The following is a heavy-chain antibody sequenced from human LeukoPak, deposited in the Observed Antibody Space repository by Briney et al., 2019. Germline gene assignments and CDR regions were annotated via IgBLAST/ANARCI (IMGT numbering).Heavy chain of an antibody. CDR2: IYSGGST. J-gene: IGHJ5*02. D-gene: IGHD2-15*01. CDR3: ARDRCRGGSCYPPYNWFDP. CDR1: GFTVSCNY. Sequence: PGGALRLSCAAPGFTVSCNYMSWVRQATGKGLEWVSVIYSGGSTYYADSGKGRFTISRDNSKNTLYLQMNSLRAEDTAVYDCARDRCRGGSCYPPYNWFDPWGQGTLVTVSS. V-gene: IGHV3-53*01.